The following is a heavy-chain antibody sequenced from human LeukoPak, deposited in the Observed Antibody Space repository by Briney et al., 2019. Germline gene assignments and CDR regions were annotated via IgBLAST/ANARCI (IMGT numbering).Heavy chain of an antibody. J-gene: IGHJ4*02. D-gene: IGHD3-22*01. CDR2: IYYSGST. CDR1: GGSISSSSYY. CDR3: ARVFYYDSSGYPSFDY. V-gene: IGHV4-39*01. Sequence: SETLSLTCTVSGGSISSSSYYWGWIRQPPGKGLEWIGSIYYSGSTYYNPSLKSRVTISVDTSKNQFSLKLSSVTAADTAVYYCARVFYYDSSGYPSFDYWGQGTLVTVSS.